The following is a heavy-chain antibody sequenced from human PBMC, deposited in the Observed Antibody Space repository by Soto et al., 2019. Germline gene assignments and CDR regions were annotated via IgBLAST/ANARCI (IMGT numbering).Heavy chain of an antibody. CDR2: MNPNSGNT. D-gene: IGHD1-20*01. J-gene: IGHJ3*02. CDR1: GYTFTSYD. Sequence: QVQLVQSGAEVKKPGASVKVSCKASGYTFTSYDINWVRQATGQGLEWMGWMNPNSGNTGYAQKFQGRVTMTRNTSISTAYMELSSLRSEDTAVYYCVRGRHNWNDDLRAFDIWGQGTMVTVSS. CDR3: VRGRHNWNDDLRAFDI. V-gene: IGHV1-8*01.